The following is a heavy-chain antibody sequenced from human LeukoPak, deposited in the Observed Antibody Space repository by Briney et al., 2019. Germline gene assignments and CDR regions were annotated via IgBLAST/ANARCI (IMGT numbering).Heavy chain of an antibody. CDR2: ISGSGGST. V-gene: IGHV3-23*01. CDR1: GFTFSSYG. D-gene: IGHD3-22*01. CDR3: AKAEQGIVVVITPQPPDY. J-gene: IGHJ4*02. Sequence: PGGSLRLSCAASGFTFSSYGMSWVRQAPGKGLEWVSAISGSGGSTYYADSVKGRFTISRDNSKNTLYLQMNSLRAEDTAVYYCAKAEQGIVVVITPQPPDYWGQGTLVTVSS.